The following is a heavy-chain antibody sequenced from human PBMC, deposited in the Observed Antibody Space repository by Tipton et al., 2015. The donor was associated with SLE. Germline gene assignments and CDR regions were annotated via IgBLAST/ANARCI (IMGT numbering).Heavy chain of an antibody. CDR3: AREFLNPVTTVHYYFDL. J-gene: IGHJ2*01. CDR1: GGSIKGNY. D-gene: IGHD4-11*01. V-gene: IGHV4-59*01. Sequence: TLSLTCLVSGGSIKGNYWSWIRQPPGKGLEWIGYIYDTGSTDRNPSLKSRVSLSVDTSKNQFSLNLSFVTPADTAVYYCAREFLNPVTTVHYYFDLWGRGTLVTVSS. CDR2: IYDTGST.